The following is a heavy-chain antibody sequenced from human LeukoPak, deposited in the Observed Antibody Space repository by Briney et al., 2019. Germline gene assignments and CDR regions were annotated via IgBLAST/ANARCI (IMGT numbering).Heavy chain of an antibody. Sequence: GGSLRLSCAASGFTFSNFWLHWVRQAPGKGLEWVSRITSDGSNINYADSVQGRFTISRDNAKNTLYLEMNSLRAEDTAVYYCARGGLSSFDYWGQGALVTVSS. CDR2: ITSDGSNI. D-gene: IGHD3-16*01. V-gene: IGHV3-74*01. CDR1: GFTFSNFW. J-gene: IGHJ4*02. CDR3: ARGGLSSFDY.